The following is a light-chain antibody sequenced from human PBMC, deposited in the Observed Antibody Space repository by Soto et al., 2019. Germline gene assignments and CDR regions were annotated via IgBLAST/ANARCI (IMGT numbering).Light chain of an antibody. Sequence: QCALAQPPSVSGAPGQRVTISCSWSSSNIGAGYDVNWYRQLPGTAPKLLIYGNSDRPSGVPDRFSGSKSGTSASLAITGLQAEDEADYFCQSYDRSLRTYVFGTGTKVTVL. CDR1: SSNIGAGYD. CDR3: QSYDRSLRTYV. J-gene: IGLJ1*01. CDR2: GNS. V-gene: IGLV1-40*01.